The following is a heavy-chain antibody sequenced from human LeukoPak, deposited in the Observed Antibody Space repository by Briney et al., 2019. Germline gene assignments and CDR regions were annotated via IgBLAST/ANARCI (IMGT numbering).Heavy chain of an antibody. J-gene: IGHJ5*02. D-gene: IGHD5-18*01. CDR1: GVSISDSTYY. V-gene: IGHV4-39*01. Sequence: SETLSLTCAVSGVSISDSTYYGGWIRQPPGKGLEWIGNIYYSGRTNYNPSLKSRVTISVDTSKNRFSLKLSSVTAADTAVYYCASLGLRVYQNCFDPWGQGTLVTVSS. CDR3: ASLGLRVYQNCFDP. CDR2: IYYSGRT.